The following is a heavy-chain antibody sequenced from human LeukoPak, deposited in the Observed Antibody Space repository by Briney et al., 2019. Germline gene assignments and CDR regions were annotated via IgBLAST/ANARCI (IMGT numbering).Heavy chain of an antibody. Sequence: SGTLSLTCTVSGGSISSYYWSWIRQPPGKGLEWIGYIYYSGSTNYNPSLKSRVTISVDTSKNQFSLKLSSVTAADTAVYYCARVTVVRGVIITSEAFDIWGQGTMVTVSS. CDR2: IYYSGST. V-gene: IGHV4-59*01. J-gene: IGHJ3*02. CDR3: ARVTVVRGVIITSEAFDI. CDR1: GGSISSYY. D-gene: IGHD3-10*01.